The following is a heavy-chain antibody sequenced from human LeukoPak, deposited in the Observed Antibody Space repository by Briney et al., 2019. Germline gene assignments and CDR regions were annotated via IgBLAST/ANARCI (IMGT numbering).Heavy chain of an antibody. J-gene: IGHJ4*02. CDR1: GFTFSSYG. CDR2: IWYDGSNK. CDR3: ANENYYGSGSYPDY. V-gene: IGHV3-30*02. Sequence: GGSLRLSCAASGFTFSSYGMHWVRQAPGKGLEWVAVIWYDGSNKYYADSVKGRFTISRDNSKNTLYLQMNNLRAEDTAVYYCANENYYGSGSYPDYWGQGTLVTVSS. D-gene: IGHD3-10*01.